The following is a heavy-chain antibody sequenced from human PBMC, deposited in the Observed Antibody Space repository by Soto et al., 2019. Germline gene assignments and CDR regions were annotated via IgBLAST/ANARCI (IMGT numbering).Heavy chain of an antibody. CDR1: GGSFSGYY. Sequence: QVQLQQWGAGLLKPSETLSLTCAVYGGSFSGYYWSWIRQPPGKGLEWIGEIKHSGSTNYNPSFKSRVTLSVDSSKSQFSLKVSSVTAADTAVYFCARGEWIYGYDILTVYYVHWFDPWGQGTLVTVSS. D-gene: IGHD3-9*01. CDR3: ARGEWIYGYDILTVYYVHWFDP. J-gene: IGHJ5*02. V-gene: IGHV4-34*01. CDR2: IKHSGST.